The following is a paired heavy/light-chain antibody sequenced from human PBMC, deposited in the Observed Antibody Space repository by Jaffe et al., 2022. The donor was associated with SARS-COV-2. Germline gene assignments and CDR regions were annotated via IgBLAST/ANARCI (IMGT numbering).Light chain of an antibody. Sequence: QSALTQPASVSGSPGQSITISCTGTSSDVGGYNYVSWYQQYPGRAPKLMIYEVSNRPSGVSNRFSGSKSGNTASLTISGLQAEDEADYYCNSYRSGNTWVFGGGTKLTVL. V-gene: IGLV2-14*01. CDR2: EVS. CDR3: NSYRSGNTWV. J-gene: IGLJ3*02. CDR1: SSDVGGYNY.
Heavy chain of an antibody. V-gene: IGHV3-30*02. CDR2: IRHDGSNI. CDR3: AKDRSSSWCFDY. D-gene: IGHD6-13*01. Sequence: QVQLVESGGGVAQPGRSLRLSCAASGFTFGNHAMHWVRQAPGKGLEWVAVIRHDGSNIGYGDAVKGRFTISRDNSKNTLYLQMDSLRADDTAVYYCAKDRSSSWCFDYCGQGTLVTVSS. CDR1: GFTFGNHA. J-gene: IGHJ4*02.